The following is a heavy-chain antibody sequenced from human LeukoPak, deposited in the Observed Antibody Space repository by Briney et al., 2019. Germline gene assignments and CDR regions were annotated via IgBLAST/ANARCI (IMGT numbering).Heavy chain of an antibody. V-gene: IGHV3-23*01. CDR3: AKPRGSITISGVVIRAFDI. D-gene: IGHD3-3*01. CDR1: GFTFSSYA. Sequence: GGLRLSCAASGFTFSSYAMSWVRQAPGKGLEWVSAISGSGGSTYYADSVKGRFTISRDNSKNTLYLQMNSLRAEDTAVYYCAKPRGSITISGVVIRAFDIWGQGTMVTVSS. J-gene: IGHJ3*02. CDR2: ISGSGGST.